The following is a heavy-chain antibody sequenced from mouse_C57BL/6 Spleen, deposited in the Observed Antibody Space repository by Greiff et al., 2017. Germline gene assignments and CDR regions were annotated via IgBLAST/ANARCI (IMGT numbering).Heavy chain of an antibody. J-gene: IGHJ2*01. CDR1: GFSLTSYG. Sequence: VQLQESGPGLVQPSQSLSITCTVSGFSLTSYGVHWVRQSPGQGLEWLGVIWSGGSTDYNAAFISRLSISKDNSKSQVFYKMNSLQDDDTAIYYCARNGAYSNYLDYWGQGTTLTVSS. CDR3: ARNGAYSNYLDY. CDR2: IWSGGST. V-gene: IGHV2-2*01. D-gene: IGHD2-5*01.